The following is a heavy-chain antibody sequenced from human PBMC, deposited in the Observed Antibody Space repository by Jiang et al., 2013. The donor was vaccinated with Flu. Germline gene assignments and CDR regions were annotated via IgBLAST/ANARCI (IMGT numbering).Heavy chain of an antibody. CDR2: LLHGST. V-gene: IGHV4-59*08. CDR1: VAPSVVTT. Sequence: SLTCTVSVAPSVVTTGARIRQPPREGTGVDWVYLLHGSTNYNPSLKSRVTISVDTSKNQFSLKLSSVTAADTAVYYCARLTLRTGTDYWGQGTLVTVSS. CDR3: ARLTLRTGTDY. D-gene: IGHD1-1*01. J-gene: IGHJ4*02.